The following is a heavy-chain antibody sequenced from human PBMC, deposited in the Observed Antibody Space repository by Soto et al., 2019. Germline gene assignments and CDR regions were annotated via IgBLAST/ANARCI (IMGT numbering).Heavy chain of an antibody. CDR2: ITTSSIYK. Sequence: EVQVLESGGGLVKPGGSLRLSCAASGFTFSNYNMNWVRQAPGKGLEWVSYITTSSIYKYYADSVKGRFTISRDNAENSMYLQMNSLRAEYTAVYYCARKGYGDYGPMDVWGQGTTVTVSS. J-gene: IGHJ6*02. CDR3: ARKGYGDYGPMDV. CDR1: GFTFSNYN. D-gene: IGHD4-17*01. V-gene: IGHV3-21*01.